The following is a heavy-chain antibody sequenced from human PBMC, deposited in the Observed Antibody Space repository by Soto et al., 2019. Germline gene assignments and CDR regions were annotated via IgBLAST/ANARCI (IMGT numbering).Heavy chain of an antibody. J-gene: IGHJ4*02. CDR1: GLTVSSNY. D-gene: IGHD4-17*01. CDR3: ARYRPFATDYGDYRGADYFDY. V-gene: IGHV3-66*01. CDR2: IHSGGRT. Sequence: EVQLVESGGGLVQPGGSLRLSCEASGLTVSSNYMSWVRQAPGKGLEWVSLIHSGGRTYYADSVKGRFTISRDNSKSMLYLQMNSLRAEDTAVYYCARYRPFATDYGDYRGADYFDYWGQGTLVTVSS.